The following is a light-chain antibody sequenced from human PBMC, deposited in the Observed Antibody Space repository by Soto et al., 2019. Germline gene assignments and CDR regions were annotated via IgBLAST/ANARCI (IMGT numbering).Light chain of an antibody. V-gene: IGKV3-15*01. J-gene: IGKJ4*01. CDR2: DAS. CDR1: QSVGGN. Sequence: TVMTQSPAALSVSPGDRASLSCRASQSVGGNLAWYQLKPGQSPRLLIYDASTRATGIPARFTGSGSGTEFTLTIASLQSDDIAIYYCQQYDDWPPLTFGGGTKVDLK. CDR3: QQYDDWPPLT.